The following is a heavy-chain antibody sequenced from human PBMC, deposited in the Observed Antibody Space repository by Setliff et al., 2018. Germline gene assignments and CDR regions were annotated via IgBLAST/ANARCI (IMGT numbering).Heavy chain of an antibody. J-gene: IGHJ4*02. CDR3: ARHSSRPY. Sequence: SETLSLTCAVYGGSFNSYYWSWIRQPPGKGLEWIGSIYHSGSTYYNPSLKSRVTISVDTSKNQFSLKLSTVTAADTAVYYCARHSSRPYWGQGTLVTVSS. CDR2: IYHSGST. V-gene: IGHV4-34*01. CDR1: GGSFNSYY.